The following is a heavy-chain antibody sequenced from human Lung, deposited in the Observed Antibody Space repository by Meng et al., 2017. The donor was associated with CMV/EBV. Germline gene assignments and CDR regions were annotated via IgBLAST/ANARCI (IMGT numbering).Heavy chain of an antibody. CDR3: ARDRNPAVAGTGLDY. CDR1: GGSIGSSGYY. CDR2: VYYSGTT. V-gene: IGHV4-39*07. J-gene: IGHJ4*02. D-gene: IGHD6-19*01. Sequence: SETLSLXXTVSGGSIGSSGYYWGWIRQPPGKGLEWIGAVYYSGTTYYNPSLKSRITISVDTSKNQFSLKLYSVTAADTAVYYCARDRNPAVAGTGLDYWGQGTXVTVSS.